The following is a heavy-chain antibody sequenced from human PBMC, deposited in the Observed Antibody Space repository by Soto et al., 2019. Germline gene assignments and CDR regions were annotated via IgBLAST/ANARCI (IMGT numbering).Heavy chain of an antibody. CDR1: GYTFSNFG. CDR3: ARSGRGFSSAFDFDY. CDR2: ITAYNGNT. D-gene: IGHD5-18*01. Sequence: VQLVQSGAEVKKPGASVKVSCKASGYTFSNFGISWVRLAPGQGLEWMGWITAYNGNTHYAQNFQGRVTMTTDTSTSTAYMDLRSLRSDDTAIYYCARSGRGFSSAFDFDYWGQGTLVTVSS. V-gene: IGHV1-18*01. J-gene: IGHJ4*02.